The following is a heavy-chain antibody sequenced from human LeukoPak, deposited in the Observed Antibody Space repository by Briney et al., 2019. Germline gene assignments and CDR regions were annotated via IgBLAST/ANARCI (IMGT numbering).Heavy chain of an antibody. CDR3: ARMPWFGELSDYGMDV. D-gene: IGHD3-10*01. J-gene: IGHJ6*04. CDR1: GYTFTSYY. V-gene: IGHV1-46*01. CDR2: INPSGGST. Sequence: ASVKVSCKASGYTFTSYYMHWVRQAPGQGLEWMGIINPSGGSTSYAQKFQGRVTMTRGTSTSTVYMELSSLRSEDTAVYYCARMPWFGELSDYGMDVWGKGTTVTVSS.